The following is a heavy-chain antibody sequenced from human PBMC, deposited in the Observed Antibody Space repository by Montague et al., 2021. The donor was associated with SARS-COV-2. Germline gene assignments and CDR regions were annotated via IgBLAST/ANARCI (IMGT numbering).Heavy chain of an antibody. J-gene: IGHJ3*02. D-gene: IGHD1-14*01. V-gene: IGHV4-31*03. CDR2: ICYTGGT. CDR3: ARGNITPSGFDI. Sequence: TLSLTCTVPGDSISSANYYWNWIRQNPGKGLEWIGYICYTGGTHYNPSLESRLTMSIDTSKSQFSLRLSSVTAADTAVYYCARGNITPSGFDIWGQGTVVTVSS. CDR1: GDSISSANYY.